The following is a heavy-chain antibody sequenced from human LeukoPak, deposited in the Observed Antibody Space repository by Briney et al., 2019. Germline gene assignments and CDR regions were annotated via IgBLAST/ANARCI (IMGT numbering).Heavy chain of an antibody. CDR1: GFTFRSYS. V-gene: IGHV3-21*01. D-gene: IGHD2-15*01. CDR3: ASGGVAEGADY. CDR2: ISSSSSYI. J-gene: IGHJ4*02. Sequence: GGSLRLSCAASGFTFRSYSMNWVRQAPGKGLEWVSSISSSSSYIHYADSGKGRFAISRDNAKNSLYLQMHSLRAEDTAVYYCASGGVAEGADYWGQGTLVTVSS.